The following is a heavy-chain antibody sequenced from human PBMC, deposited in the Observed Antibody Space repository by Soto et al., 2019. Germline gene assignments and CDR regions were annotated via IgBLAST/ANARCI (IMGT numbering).Heavy chain of an antibody. CDR3: ATDRLDYGDYVHGY. D-gene: IGHD4-17*01. J-gene: IGHJ4*02. Sequence: QVQLVESGGGVVQPGRSLRLSCAASGFTFSSYGMHWVRQAPGKGLEWVAVISYDGSNKYYADSVKGRFTISSDNSKNTLYPQMNSLRAEDTAVYYCATDRLDYGDYVHGYWGQGTLVTVSS. CDR1: GFTFSSYG. V-gene: IGHV3-30*03. CDR2: ISYDGSNK.